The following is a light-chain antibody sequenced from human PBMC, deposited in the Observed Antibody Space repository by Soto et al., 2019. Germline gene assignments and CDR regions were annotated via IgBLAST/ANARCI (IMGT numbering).Light chain of an antibody. CDR3: QQYGSSGT. CDR2: GAS. J-gene: IGKJ1*01. CDR1: QTLRRTY. Sequence: EIVLTHAAGTLSLXPXXXXTXXXRASQTLRRTYIAWYQQKPGQAPRVLIYGASNRATGIPDRFSGSGSGTDFTLTISRLEPEDFAVYYCQQYGSSGTFGQGTKVDI. V-gene: IGKV3-20*01.